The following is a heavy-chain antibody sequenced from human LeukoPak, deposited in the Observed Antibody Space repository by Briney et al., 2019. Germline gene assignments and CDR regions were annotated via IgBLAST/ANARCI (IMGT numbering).Heavy chain of an antibody. CDR2: IKQDGSEK. J-gene: IGHJ6*02. V-gene: IGHV3-7*01. D-gene: IGHD6-13*01. Sequence: GGSLRLSCAASGFTFSSYWMSWVRQAPGKGLEWVANIKQDGSEKYYVDSVKGRFTISRDNAKNSLYLQMNSLRAEDTAVYYCARDKIAAAGTDYYYGMDVWGQGTTVTVSS. CDR1: GFTFSSYW. CDR3: ARDKIAAAGTDYYYGMDV.